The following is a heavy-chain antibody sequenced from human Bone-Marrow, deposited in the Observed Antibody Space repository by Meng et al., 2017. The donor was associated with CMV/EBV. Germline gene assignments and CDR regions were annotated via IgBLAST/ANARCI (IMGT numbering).Heavy chain of an antibody. V-gene: IGHV5-51*01. Sequence: GESLKISCKGSRYRFPTYWIDWVRQMPGKGLEWMGIIYAGDSDTRNSPSFQGQVIMSADKSFTTACLQWSSLKASDTAMCYCARVYSSSSKFDYWGQGTLVAVSS. CDR1: RYRFPTYW. D-gene: IGHD6-6*01. CDR2: IYAGDSDT. CDR3: ARVYSSSSKFDY. J-gene: IGHJ4*02.